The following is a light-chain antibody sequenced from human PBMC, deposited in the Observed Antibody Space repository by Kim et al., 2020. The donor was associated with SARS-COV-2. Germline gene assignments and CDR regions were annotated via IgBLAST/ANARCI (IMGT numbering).Light chain of an antibody. J-gene: IGKJ2*01. CDR2: AAS. V-gene: IGKV1-39*01. CDR3: QQNSNVPYT. Sequence: ASVGDRVTITCRASQSIGTFLNWYRQKPGTAPEVLIYAASSLQSGVPSRFIGSGSGTEFTLTISSLQPEDFATYFCQQNSNVPYTFGQGTKLEI. CDR1: QSIGTF.